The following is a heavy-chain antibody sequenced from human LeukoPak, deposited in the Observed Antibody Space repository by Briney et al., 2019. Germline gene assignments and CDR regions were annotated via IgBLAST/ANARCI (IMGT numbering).Heavy chain of an antibody. CDR1: GFSFSSFG. Sequence: GGSLRLSCAASGFSFSSFGMHWVRQAPGKGLDWVAFIRYDGSKKYYADSVKGRFTISRDNSKNTLYLQMNSLRAEDTAVYYCAKGSPDYDFFSPFDYWGQGTLVTVSS. V-gene: IGHV3-30*02. D-gene: IGHD3-22*01. CDR3: AKGSPDYDFFSPFDY. J-gene: IGHJ4*02. CDR2: IRYDGSKK.